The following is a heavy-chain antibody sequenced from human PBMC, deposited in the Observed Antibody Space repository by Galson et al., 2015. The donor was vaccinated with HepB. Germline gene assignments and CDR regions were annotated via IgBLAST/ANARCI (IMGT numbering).Heavy chain of an antibody. D-gene: IGHD3-10*01. CDR1: GFTFSSYA. CDR2: ISYDGSNK. V-gene: IGHV3-30-3*01. J-gene: IGHJ5*02. Sequence: SLRLSCAASGFTFSSYAMHWVRQAPGKGLEWVAVISYDGSNKYYADSVKGRFTISRDNSKNTLYLQMNSPRAEDTAVYYCARDRGYYGSGAGWFDPWGQGTLVTVSS. CDR3: ARDRGYYGSGAGWFDP.